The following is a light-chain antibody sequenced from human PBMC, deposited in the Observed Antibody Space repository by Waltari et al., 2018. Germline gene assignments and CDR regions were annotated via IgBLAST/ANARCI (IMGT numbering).Light chain of an antibody. CDR1: SSNVGPNY. V-gene: IGLV1-44*01. Sequence: QSVLPQPPSTSGTPGQRVTISCSGSSSNVGPNYVSWYQQLPGTAPTLLIYNNNRRPAGVPYRFAGSKSGTSASLASSGLQSEDEADYYCAAWDDSLNAWMFGGGTKLTVL. J-gene: IGLJ3*02. CDR3: AAWDDSLNAWM. CDR2: NNN.